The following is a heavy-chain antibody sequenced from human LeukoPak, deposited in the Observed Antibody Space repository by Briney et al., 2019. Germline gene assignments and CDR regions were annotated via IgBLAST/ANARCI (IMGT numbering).Heavy chain of an antibody. V-gene: IGHV3-21*01. CDR1: GFTFSSYS. CDR2: ISSSSSYI. Sequence: PGGSLRLSCAASGFTFSSYSMNWVRQAPGKGLEWVSSISSSSSYIYYADSEKGRFTISRDNAKNSLYLQMNSLRAEDTAVYYCARDRAMEVGAYYFDYWGQGTLVTVSS. D-gene: IGHD1-26*01. J-gene: IGHJ4*02. CDR3: ARDRAMEVGAYYFDY.